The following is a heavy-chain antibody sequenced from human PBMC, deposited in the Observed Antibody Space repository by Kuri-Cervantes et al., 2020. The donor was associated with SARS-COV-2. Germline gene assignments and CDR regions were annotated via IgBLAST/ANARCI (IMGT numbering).Heavy chain of an antibody. D-gene: IGHD3-22*01. J-gene: IGHJ3*02. V-gene: IGHV3-7*05. CDR2: IKQEGSEK. CDR3: ARATNYYYDSSGYYYKAFDI. Sequence: GESLKISCAASGFTFSSYWMSWVRQAPGKGLEWVANIKQEGSEKYYVDSVKGRFTISRDNAKNSLYLQMNSLRAEDTAVYYCARATNYYYDSSGYYYKAFDIWGQGTMVTVPS. CDR1: GFTFSSYW.